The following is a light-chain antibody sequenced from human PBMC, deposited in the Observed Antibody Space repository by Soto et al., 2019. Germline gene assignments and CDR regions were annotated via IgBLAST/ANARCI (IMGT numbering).Light chain of an antibody. CDR2: DVT. Sequence: QSVLTQPASVSGSPGQSITISCTGTSSEVGGYNYVSWYQHHPGKAPKLIIYDVTNRPSGVSNPFSGSKSGNTASLTISGLQPEDEADYYCSSYTTSNTRQIVFGTGTQLTVL. CDR1: SSEVGGYNY. CDR3: SSYTTSNTRQIV. J-gene: IGLJ1*01. V-gene: IGLV2-14*03.